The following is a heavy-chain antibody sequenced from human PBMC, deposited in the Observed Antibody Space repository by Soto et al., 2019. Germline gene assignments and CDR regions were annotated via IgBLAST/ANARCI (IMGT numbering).Heavy chain of an antibody. J-gene: IGHJ4*02. CDR3: ARSSIAARFSDY. D-gene: IGHD6-6*01. V-gene: IGHV4-39*01. CDR2: IYYSGST. Sequence: SETLSLTCTVSGGSISSSSYYWGWIRQPPGKGLEWIGSIYYSGSTYYNPSLKSRVTISVATSKNQFSLKLSSVTAADTAVYYCARSSIAARFSDYWGQGTLVTVSS. CDR1: GGSISSSSYY.